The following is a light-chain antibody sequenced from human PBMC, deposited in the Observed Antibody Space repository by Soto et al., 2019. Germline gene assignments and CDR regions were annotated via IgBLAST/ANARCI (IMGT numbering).Light chain of an antibody. CDR3: QQRTNWLT. Sequence: EIVLTQSPATLSLSPGERATLSCRASQNVSTYLAWYQQKPGQAPRLLIYDASTRATGIPARFSGSGSGTDFALTISGLGPEDFAVYYCQQRTNWLTFGPGTKVDIK. CDR2: DAS. V-gene: IGKV3-11*01. J-gene: IGKJ3*01. CDR1: QNVSTY.